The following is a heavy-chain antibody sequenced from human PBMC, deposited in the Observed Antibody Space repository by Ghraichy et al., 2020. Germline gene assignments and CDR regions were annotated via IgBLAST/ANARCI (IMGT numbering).Heavy chain of an antibody. D-gene: IGHD2-2*01. J-gene: IGHJ3*02. Sequence: SETLSLTCTVSGGSISSYYWSWIRQPPGKGLEWIGYIYYSGSTNYNPSLKSRVTISVDTSKNQFSLKLSSVTAADTAVYYCATARAHCSSTSCYWGVGAFDIWGQGTMVTVSS. V-gene: IGHV4-59*01. CDR3: ATARAHCSSTSCYWGVGAFDI. CDR2: IYYSGST. CDR1: GGSISSYY.